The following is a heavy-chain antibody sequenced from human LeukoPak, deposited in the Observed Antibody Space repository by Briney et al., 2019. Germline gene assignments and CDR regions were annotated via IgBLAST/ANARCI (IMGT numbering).Heavy chain of an antibody. CDR3: AGGDGSYSLQH. J-gene: IGHJ1*01. Sequence: AGSLRLSCAASGFTISSNYMSWVRQAPGQGLEWVSVIYSGGSTYYADSVKGRFTISRHNSKNTLYLQMNSLRAEDTAVYYCAGGDGSYSLQHWGQGTLVTVSS. CDR2: IYSGGST. D-gene: IGHD1-26*01. V-gene: IGHV3-53*04. CDR1: GFTISSNY.